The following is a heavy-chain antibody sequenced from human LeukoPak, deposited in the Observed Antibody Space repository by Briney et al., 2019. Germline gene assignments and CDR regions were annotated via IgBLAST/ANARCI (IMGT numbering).Heavy chain of an antibody. J-gene: IGHJ5*02. D-gene: IGHD1-14*01. Sequence: PSETLSLTCAVYGGSFSGYYWSWIRQPPGKGLEWIGDINHSGSTNYNPSLKSRVTISVDTSKNQFSLKLSSVTAADTAVYYCARHPITPTWVVWFDPWGQGTLVTVSP. V-gene: IGHV4-34*01. CDR1: GGSFSGYY. CDR2: INHSGST. CDR3: ARHPITPTWVVWFDP.